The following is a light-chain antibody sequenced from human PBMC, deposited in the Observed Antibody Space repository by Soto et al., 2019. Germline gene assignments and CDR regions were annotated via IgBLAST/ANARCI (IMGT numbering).Light chain of an antibody. CDR2: KAS. J-gene: IGKJ1*01. V-gene: IGKV1-5*03. CDR3: QQYNSQWT. CDR1: QSISSW. Sequence: DIQMTQSPSTLSASVGDRVTITCRASQSISSWLAWYQQKPGRAPKLLIYKASSLESGVPSRFSGSGSGTEFTLTISSLQPDDFATYYCQQYNSQWTFGQGTNVDIK.